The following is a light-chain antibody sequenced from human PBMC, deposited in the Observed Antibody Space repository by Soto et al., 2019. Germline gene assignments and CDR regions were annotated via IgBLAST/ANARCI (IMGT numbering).Light chain of an antibody. CDR2: GAA. CDR3: QQYGSSPIT. CDR1: QSVSSTY. J-gene: IGKJ5*01. V-gene: IGKV3-20*01. Sequence: IVLTQAPGTLHLSPGERATLYCRASQSVSSTYLACYQQKPGQAPRLLIYGAASRPTGIPDRFSGSGSGTDFTLTISRLEPDALAVNYCQQYGSSPITFGQGTRLEI.